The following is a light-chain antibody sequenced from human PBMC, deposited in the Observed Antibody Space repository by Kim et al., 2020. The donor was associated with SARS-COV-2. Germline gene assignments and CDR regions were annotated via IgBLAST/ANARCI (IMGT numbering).Light chain of an antibody. CDR2: KAS. Sequence: EIQMTQSPSTLSASVGDRVTITCRASQSISSWLAWYQQKPGKAPKLLIYKASSLESGVPSRFSGSRSGTEFTLTISSLQPDDFATYYCQQYNSYSTTFGQGTKVYIK. CDR1: QSISSW. J-gene: IGKJ1*01. CDR3: QQYNSYSTT. V-gene: IGKV1-5*03.